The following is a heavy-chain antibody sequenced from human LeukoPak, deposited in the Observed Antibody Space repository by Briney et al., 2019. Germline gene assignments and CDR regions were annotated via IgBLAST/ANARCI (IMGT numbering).Heavy chain of an antibody. D-gene: IGHD4-17*01. CDR1: EFTFSSDW. J-gene: IGHJ4*02. CDR3: ARLGARQILEY. CDR2: IKQDGGEK. V-gene: IGHV3-7*01. Sequence: GGSLRLSCAASEFTFSSDWMSWVRQAPGKGLEWVANIKQDGGEKYYLDSVKGRFAVSRDNAKNSLYLQMNSLRAEDTAVYYCARLGARQILEYWGQGTLVTVSS.